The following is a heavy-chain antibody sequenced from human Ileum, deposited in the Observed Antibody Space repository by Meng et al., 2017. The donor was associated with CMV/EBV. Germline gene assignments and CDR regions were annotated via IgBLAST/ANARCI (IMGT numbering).Heavy chain of an antibody. Sequence: GGSLRLSCAASGFTFSSYWMHWVRQVPGKGLVWVSSIKNDGTFTACADSVKGRFTVSRDSAKSTVYLQMNSLTVEDAAVYYCGDFEAGWGQGTQVTVSS. J-gene: IGHJ1*01. CDR3: GDFEAG. CDR1: GFTFSSYW. CDR2: IKNDGTFT. V-gene: IGHV3-74*01. D-gene: IGHD3-3*01.